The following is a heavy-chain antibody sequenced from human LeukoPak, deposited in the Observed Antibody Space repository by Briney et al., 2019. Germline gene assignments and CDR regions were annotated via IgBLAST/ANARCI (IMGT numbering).Heavy chain of an antibody. J-gene: IGHJ4*02. CDR3: ARKAGYYYGSGDY. D-gene: IGHD3-10*01. Sequence: GGSLRLSCAASGFTFSSYAMSWVRQAPGKGLEWVSTIGGSGASTYYAGSVKGRFTISRDNSKNTLYLQMNSLRVEDTAVYYCARKAGYYYGSGDYWGQGTLVTVSS. CDR1: GFTFSSYA. CDR2: IGGSGAST. V-gene: IGHV3-23*01.